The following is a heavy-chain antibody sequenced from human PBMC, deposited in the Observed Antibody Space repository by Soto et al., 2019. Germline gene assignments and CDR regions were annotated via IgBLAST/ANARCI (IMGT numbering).Heavy chain of an antibody. Sequence: SETLSLTCTVSGGSISSYYWRWIRQPPGKGLEWIGYIYYSGSTNYNPSLKSRVTISVDTSKNQFSLKLSSVTAADTAVYYCARETNDYGDHYDYWGQGTLVTVSS. V-gene: IGHV4-59*01. CDR1: GGSISSYY. CDR3: ARETNDYGDHYDY. J-gene: IGHJ4*02. D-gene: IGHD4-17*01. CDR2: IYYSGST.